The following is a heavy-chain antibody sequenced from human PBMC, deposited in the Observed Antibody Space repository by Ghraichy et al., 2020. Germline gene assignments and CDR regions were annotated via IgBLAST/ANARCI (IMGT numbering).Heavy chain of an antibody. CDR2: INHSGST. J-gene: IGHJ5*02. V-gene: IGHV4-34*01. D-gene: IGHD3-3*01. Sequence: SETLSLTCAVYGGSFSGYYWSWIRQPPGKGLEWIGEINHSGSTNYNPSLKSRVTISVDTSKNQFSLKLSSVTAADTAVYYCATARRGITIFAWGQGTLVTVSS. CDR3: ATARRGITIFA. CDR1: GGSFSGYY.